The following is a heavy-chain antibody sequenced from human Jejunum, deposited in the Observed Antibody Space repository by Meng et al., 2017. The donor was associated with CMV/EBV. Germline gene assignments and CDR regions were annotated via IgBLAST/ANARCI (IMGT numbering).Heavy chain of an antibody. Sequence: QVQLHQWGAGLLNPSETWSLTCGVYNGCFRGYFWTWIRQPPGKGLEWIGEIFRDGSTKYNPSLQSRVTMSVDTSKNHFSLNLRSVTAADTAVYFCVRATKPNCWEVLEYWGQGTLVTVSS. J-gene: IGHJ4*02. V-gene: IGHV4-34*12. CDR1: NGCFRGYF. D-gene: IGHD1-1*01. CDR3: VRATKPNCWEVLEY. CDR2: IFRDGST.